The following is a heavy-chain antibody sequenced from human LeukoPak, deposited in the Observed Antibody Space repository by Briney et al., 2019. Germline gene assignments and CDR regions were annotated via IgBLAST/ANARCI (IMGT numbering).Heavy chain of an antibody. D-gene: IGHD3-10*01. Sequence: GGSLRLSCTTSGFTFSDYAMTWVRQAPGKGLEWVSRISASGGSTDYADSVKGRFTISRENAKNSLYLQMNSLRAGDTAVYYCARNFGSGSYRYYYYGMDVWGQGTTVTVSS. CDR2: ISASGGST. CDR3: ARNFGSGSYRYYYYGMDV. V-gene: IGHV3-23*01. CDR1: GFTFSDYA. J-gene: IGHJ6*02.